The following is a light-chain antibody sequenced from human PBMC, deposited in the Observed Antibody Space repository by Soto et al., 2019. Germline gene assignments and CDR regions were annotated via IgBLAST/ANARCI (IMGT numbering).Light chain of an antibody. J-gene: IGKJ1*01. CDR2: AAS. CDR3: QQSYSTPRT. V-gene: IGKV1-39*01. Sequence: DIQMTQSPSSLSASVGERITITCRASQSISTYLNWYQQRAGEAPKLLIYAASSLQSGVPYRFDGSGSGTDFTLTISSLQAEDFATYYCQQSYSTPRTFGQGTKVE. CDR1: QSISTY.